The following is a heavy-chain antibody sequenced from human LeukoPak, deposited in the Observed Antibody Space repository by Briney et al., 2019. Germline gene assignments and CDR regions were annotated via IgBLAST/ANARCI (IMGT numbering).Heavy chain of an antibody. V-gene: IGHV3-48*01. CDR2: ISSSSSTI. CDR1: GFTFSTYS. Sequence: GGSLRLSCAASGFTFSTYSMNWVRQAPGKGLEWVSYISSSSSTIYYADSVKGRFTISRDNAKNSLFLQMNSLRAEDTAVYYCARAGRYCSSTSCLYYYYYYMDVWGKGTTVTVSS. D-gene: IGHD2-2*01. J-gene: IGHJ6*03. CDR3: ARAGRYCSSTSCLYYYYYYMDV.